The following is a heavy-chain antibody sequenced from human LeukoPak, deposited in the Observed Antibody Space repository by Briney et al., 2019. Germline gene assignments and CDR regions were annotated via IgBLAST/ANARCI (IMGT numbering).Heavy chain of an antibody. J-gene: IGHJ4*02. CDR2: IYYSGST. CDR3: ARYADGYYVY. V-gene: IGHV4-59*08. CDR1: GGSLSSYY. Sequence: SETLSLTCTVSGGSLSSYYWSWIRQPPGKGLEWIGYIYYSGSTNYNPSLKSRVTISVDTSKNQFSLKLSSVTAADTPVYYCARYADGYYVYWGERTRVTVSS. D-gene: IGHD5-24*01.